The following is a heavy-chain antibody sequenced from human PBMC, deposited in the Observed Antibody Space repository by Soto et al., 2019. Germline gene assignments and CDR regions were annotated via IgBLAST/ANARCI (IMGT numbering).Heavy chain of an antibody. CDR3: ARGYSTGYFDY. CDR1: GGTFSNYY. CDR2: IIPMFDTP. D-gene: IGHD1-20*01. J-gene: IGHJ4*02. V-gene: IGHV1-69*01. Sequence: QVQLVQSGAEVKKPGSSMKVSCKTSGGTFSNYYISWVRQAPGQGREWMGDIIPMFDTPKYAQKFQGRVTITADESTSAAYMELSSLRAEDTAVYYCARGYSTGYFDYWGQGTLITVS.